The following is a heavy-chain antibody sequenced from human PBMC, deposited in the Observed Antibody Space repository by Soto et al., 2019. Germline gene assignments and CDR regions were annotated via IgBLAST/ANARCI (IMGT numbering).Heavy chain of an antibody. V-gene: IGHV1-46*01. J-gene: IGHJ3*02. Sequence: QVQLVQSGAEVKKPGASVKVSCKASGYTFTSYYMHWVRQAPGQGLEWMGIINPSGGSTSYAKKFQVRVTMTRDTSTSTVYMVLSIVRPEDRAVYYCSRARTDASDIWCQGTMVTVSS. CDR3: SRARTDASDI. CDR2: INPSGGST. CDR1: GYTFTSYY.